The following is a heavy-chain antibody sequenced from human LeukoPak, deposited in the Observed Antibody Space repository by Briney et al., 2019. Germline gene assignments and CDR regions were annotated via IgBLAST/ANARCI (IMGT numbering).Heavy chain of an antibody. CDR3: ARDRWQLVLGGYMDV. CDR1: GFTFSSYA. Sequence: PGGSLRLSCAASGFTFSSYAMHWVRQAPGKGLEYVSAISSNGGGTYYANSVKGRFTISRDNAKNSLYLQMNSLRAEDTAVYYCARDRWQLVLGGYMDVWGKGTTVTVSS. V-gene: IGHV3-64*01. D-gene: IGHD6-13*01. CDR2: ISSNGGGT. J-gene: IGHJ6*03.